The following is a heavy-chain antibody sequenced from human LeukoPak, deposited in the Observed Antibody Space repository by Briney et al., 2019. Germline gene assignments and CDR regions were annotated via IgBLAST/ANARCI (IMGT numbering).Heavy chain of an antibody. CDR2: INHSGST. Sequence: SETLSLTCAVCGGSFSGCYWSWIRQPPGKGLEWIGEINHSGSTNYDPSLKSRVTISVDTSKNQFSLKLSSVTAADTAVYYCAKSNGYGLIDIWGQGTMVTVSS. CDR1: GGSFSGCY. V-gene: IGHV4-34*01. D-gene: IGHD3-22*01. J-gene: IGHJ3*02. CDR3: AKSNGYGLIDI.